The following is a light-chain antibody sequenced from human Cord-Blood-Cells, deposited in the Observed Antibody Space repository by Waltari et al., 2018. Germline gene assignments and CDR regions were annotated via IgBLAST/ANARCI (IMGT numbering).Light chain of an antibody. Sequence: DIVMTQSPDYLAVSLGERDTINCKSSQSVLYSSNNKNYLAWYQQKPGQPPKLLIYWASTRESGVPDRFSGSGSGTDFTLTISSLQAEDVAVYYCQQYYSTPPTFGGGTKVEIK. CDR3: QQYYSTPPT. CDR2: WAS. J-gene: IGKJ4*01. CDR1: QSVLYSSNNKNY. V-gene: IGKV4-1*01.